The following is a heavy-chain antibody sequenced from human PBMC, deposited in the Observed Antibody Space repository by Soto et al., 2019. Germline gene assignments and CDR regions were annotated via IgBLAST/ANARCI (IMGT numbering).Heavy chain of an antibody. CDR2: IYSGGST. D-gene: IGHD3-22*01. Sequence: GGSLRLSCAASGFTVSSNYMSWVRQAPGKGLEWVSVIYSGGSTYYADSVKGRFTISRDNSKNKLYLQMNSLRAEDTAVYYCAGDPLNYYDSSGYYYVGAFDIWGQGTMVTVSS. CDR1: GFTVSSNY. J-gene: IGHJ3*02. V-gene: IGHV3-66*01. CDR3: AGDPLNYYDSSGYYYVGAFDI.